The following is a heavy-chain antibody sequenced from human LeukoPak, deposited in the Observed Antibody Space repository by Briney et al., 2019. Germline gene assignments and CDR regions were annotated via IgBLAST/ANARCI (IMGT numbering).Heavy chain of an antibody. Sequence: ASVKVPCKASGYIFTSYFMHWVRQAPGQGLEWMGLINPSGGSTRYAQKFQGRVTMTRDMSTSTVYMELSSLRSKDTAVYYCARALPHRRLMDTTMEQHWFDPWGQGTLVTVSS. D-gene: IGHD5-18*01. CDR2: INPSGGST. V-gene: IGHV1-46*01. CDR3: ARALPHRRLMDTTMEQHWFDP. CDR1: GYIFTSYF. J-gene: IGHJ5*02.